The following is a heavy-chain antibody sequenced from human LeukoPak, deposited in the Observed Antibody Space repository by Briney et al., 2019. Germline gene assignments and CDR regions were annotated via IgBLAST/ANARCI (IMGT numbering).Heavy chain of an antibody. J-gene: IGHJ5*02. CDR1: GFPFSSYA. Sequence: PGASLRLSCAASGFPFSSYAMSWVRQAPGKGLEWVSAISGSGGSTYYADSVKGRFTISRDNSKNTLYLQMNSLRAEDTAVYYCAKDLSSSGWLQGWFDPWGQGTLVTVSS. CDR3: AKDLSSSGWLQGWFDP. V-gene: IGHV3-23*01. CDR2: ISGSGGST. D-gene: IGHD6-19*01.